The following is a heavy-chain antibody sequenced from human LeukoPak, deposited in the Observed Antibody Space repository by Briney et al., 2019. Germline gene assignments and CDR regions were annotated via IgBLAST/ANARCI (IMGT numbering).Heavy chain of an antibody. V-gene: IGHV3-64*01. CDR3: ARDHRLEYCSGGSCTNWFDP. J-gene: IGHJ5*02. CDR2: ISSNGGST. CDR1: GFTFSSYA. Sequence: GGSLRLSCAASGFTFSSYAMHWVRQAPGKGLEYVSAISSNGGSTYYANSVKGRFTISRDNSKNTLYLQMGSLRAEDTAVYYCARDHRLEYCSGGSCTNWFDPWGQGTLVTVSS. D-gene: IGHD2-15*01.